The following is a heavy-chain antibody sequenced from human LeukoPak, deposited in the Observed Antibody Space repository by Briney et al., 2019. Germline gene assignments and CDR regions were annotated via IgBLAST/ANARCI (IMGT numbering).Heavy chain of an antibody. CDR3: ARDKGPGHRRGRYYYYMDV. CDR1: RGTFNRYA. V-gene: IGHV1-69*13. CDR2: IVPIFGLA. J-gene: IGHJ6*03. Sequence: ASVKVSCKASRGTFNRYAISWVRQAPGQELEWMGGIVPIFGLANYAQKFQGRVTITADESTSTAYMELTSLRSEDTAVYYCARDKGPGHRRGRYYYYMDVWGRGTTVTVSS.